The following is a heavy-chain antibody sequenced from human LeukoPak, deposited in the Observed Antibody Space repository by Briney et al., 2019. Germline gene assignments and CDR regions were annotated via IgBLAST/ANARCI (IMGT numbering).Heavy chain of an antibody. CDR2: IKPNSGGT. Sequence: ASVKVSCTASGYTFTRYYMHRVRQTPGQGLEWMGWIKPNSGGTNYAQKFQGGVTMTRDTSINTAYMELSRLISDDTAVYYCARDLDYGDDGRWFAPWGQGTLVTVSS. CDR1: GYTFTRYY. D-gene: IGHD4-17*01. CDR3: ARDLDYGDDGRWFAP. V-gene: IGHV1-2*02. J-gene: IGHJ5*02.